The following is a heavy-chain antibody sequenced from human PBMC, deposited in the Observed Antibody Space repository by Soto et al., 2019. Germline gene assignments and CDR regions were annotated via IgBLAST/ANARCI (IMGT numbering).Heavy chain of an antibody. CDR2: ISYDGGNK. CDR3: AKVTGYCSSNSCSRETYCYYGMDV. D-gene: IGHD2-2*01. V-gene: IGHV3-30*18. CDR1: GFTFSSYG. J-gene: IGHJ6*02. Sequence: LRLSCAASGFTFSSYGMHWVRQAPGKGLEWVAVISYDGGNKYYAESVKGRFTISRDNPKNTLNLQMNSLRAEDTAVYYCAKVTGYCSSNSCSRETYCYYGMDVWGQGTTVTVSS.